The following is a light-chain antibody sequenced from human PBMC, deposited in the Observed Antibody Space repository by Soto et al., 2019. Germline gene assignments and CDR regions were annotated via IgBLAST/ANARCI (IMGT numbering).Light chain of an antibody. CDR1: SSNIGAGFD. CDR2: DNS. J-gene: IGLJ2*01. CDR3: QSYDSRLSAVV. V-gene: IGLV1-40*01. Sequence: QSVLTQPLSVSGAPGQRVTISCTGNSSNIGAGFDVHWYQQLPGTAPKLLIYDNSNRPSGVPDRFSGSKSGTSASLAITGLQAEDGTDYYCQSYDSRLSAVVFGGGTQLTVL.